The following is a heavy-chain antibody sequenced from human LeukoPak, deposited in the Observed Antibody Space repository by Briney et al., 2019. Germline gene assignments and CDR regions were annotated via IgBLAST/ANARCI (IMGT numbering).Heavy chain of an antibody. CDR3: ASWVY. Sequence: SVKVSCKTSGYPFTTWEINWVRQAPGQGLEWMGGIIPIFGTANYAQKFQGRVTITTDESTSTAYMELSSLRSEDTAVYYCASWVYWGQGTLVTVSS. D-gene: IGHD3-16*01. CDR1: GYPFTTWE. V-gene: IGHV1-69*05. J-gene: IGHJ4*02. CDR2: IIPIFGTA.